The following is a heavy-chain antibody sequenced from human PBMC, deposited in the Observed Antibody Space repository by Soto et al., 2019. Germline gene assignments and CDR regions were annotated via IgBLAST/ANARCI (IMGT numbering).Heavy chain of an antibody. V-gene: IGHV5-10-1*01. CDR2: IDPSDSYT. D-gene: IGHD3-9*01. Sequence: PGEFLKISCKGSGYSFTSDWISWVRQMPGKGLEWMGRIDPSDSYTNYSPSFQGHVTISADKSISTAYLQGSSLKASDTAMYYCSTQSPSGAFLYFDWSRMDVWVQGTTLTVTS. CDR3: STQSPSGAFLYFDWSRMDV. J-gene: IGHJ6*02. CDR1: GYSFTSDW.